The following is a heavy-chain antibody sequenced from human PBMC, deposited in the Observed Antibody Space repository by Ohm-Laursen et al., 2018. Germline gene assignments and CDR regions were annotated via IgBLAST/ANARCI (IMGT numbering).Heavy chain of an antibody. J-gene: IGHJ4*01. CDR1: GGSISSFY. CDR2: VYYSGST. Sequence: GTLSLTCTVSGGSISSFYWSWIRQPPGKGLEWIGHVYYSGSTNYSPSAKSRVTISVDRSKSQYSLKLSSVTAADTAVYYCARQSPSRNYYDDSGYYGPFDFWGQGTLVTVSS. CDR3: ARQSPSRNYYDDSGYYGPFDF. V-gene: IGHV4-59*08. D-gene: IGHD3-22*01.